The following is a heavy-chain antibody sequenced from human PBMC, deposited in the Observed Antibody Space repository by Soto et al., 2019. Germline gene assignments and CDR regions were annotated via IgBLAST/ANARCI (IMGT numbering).Heavy chain of an antibody. J-gene: IGHJ6*02. CDR1: GYTFTSYA. CDR3: ARHNFPYYYYGMDV. CDR2: INAGNGNT. V-gene: IGHV1-3*01. Sequence: ASVKVSCKASGYTFTSYAMHWVRQAPGQRLEWMGWINAGNGNTKYSQKLQGRVTITRDTSASTAYMELSSLRSEDTAVYYCARHNFPYYYYGMDVWGQGTTVTVSS. D-gene: IGHD1-20*01.